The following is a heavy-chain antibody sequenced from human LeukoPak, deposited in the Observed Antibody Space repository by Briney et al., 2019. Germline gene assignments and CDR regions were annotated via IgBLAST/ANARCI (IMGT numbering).Heavy chain of an antibody. V-gene: IGHV3-23*01. J-gene: IGHJ4*02. Sequence: GGSLRLSCAASGFTFNVFDMTWVRQAPGKGLEWLSTAIASGTYTYYADSVKGRFTISRDNSKNTLHLQMDSLRVEDTAVYFCARNTTDRPYDYWGQGTLVTVSS. D-gene: IGHD1/OR15-1a*01. CDR3: ARNTTDRPYDY. CDR2: AIASGTYT. CDR1: GFTFNVFD.